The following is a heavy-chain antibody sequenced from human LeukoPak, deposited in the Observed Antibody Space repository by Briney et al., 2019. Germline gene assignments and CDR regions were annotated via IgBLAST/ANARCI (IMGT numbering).Heavy chain of an antibody. CDR2: INPNSGGT. CDR1: GYTFTGHY. Sequence: ASVKVSCKASGYTFTGHYMHWVRQAPGQGLEWMGWINPNSGGTNYAQKFQGRVTMTRDTSISTAYMELSRLRSDDTAVYYCARESKDPGRSGSFDYWGQGTLVTVSS. J-gene: IGHJ4*02. V-gene: IGHV1-2*02. CDR3: ARESKDPGRSGSFDY. D-gene: IGHD1-26*01.